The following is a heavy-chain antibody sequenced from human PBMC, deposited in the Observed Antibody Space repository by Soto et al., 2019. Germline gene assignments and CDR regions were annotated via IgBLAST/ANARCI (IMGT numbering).Heavy chain of an antibody. CDR2: IGGSGTTT. D-gene: IGHD1-1*01. V-gene: IGHV3-23*01. CDR3: ARTAPGRSGHHYHRDV. Sequence: EVQLLESGGGLVQPGGYLRLSCTASGFTFSSYGMRWVRQAPGKGLDWVSAIGGSGTTTYYADSVKGRFTISRDNSKNTLYLQMTSLTSDDTAVYYCARTAPGRSGHHYHRDVWGRGTTGTVSS. J-gene: IGHJ6*03. CDR1: GFTFSSYG.